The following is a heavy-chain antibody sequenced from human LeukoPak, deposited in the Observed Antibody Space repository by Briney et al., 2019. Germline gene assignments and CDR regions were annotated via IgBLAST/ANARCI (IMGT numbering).Heavy chain of an antibody. Sequence: GGSLRLSCAASGFTFSSYAMSWVRQAPGKGLEWVSAISGSGGSTYYADSVKGRFTISRDNSKNTLSLQMDSLRPEDTAVYYCVRGPFGQGVEYWGQGTLVTVSS. V-gene: IGHV3-23*01. D-gene: IGHD3-10*01. CDR3: VRGPFGQGVEY. CDR1: GFTFSSYA. CDR2: ISGSGGST. J-gene: IGHJ4*02.